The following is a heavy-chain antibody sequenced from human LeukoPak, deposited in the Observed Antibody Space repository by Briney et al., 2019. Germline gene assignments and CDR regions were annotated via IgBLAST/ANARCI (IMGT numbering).Heavy chain of an antibody. J-gene: IGHJ4*02. CDR1: GFTFSNTW. CDR2: INQDGSTK. Sequence: PGGSLRLSCAASGFTFSNTWMASVRQAPGKGLEWVANINQDGSTKHYVDSVKGRFTISRDNAKNSLYLQMNSLRAEDTAVYYCARDQSGSLDYWGQGTLVTVPS. V-gene: IGHV3-7*01. D-gene: IGHD1-26*01. CDR3: ARDQSGSLDY.